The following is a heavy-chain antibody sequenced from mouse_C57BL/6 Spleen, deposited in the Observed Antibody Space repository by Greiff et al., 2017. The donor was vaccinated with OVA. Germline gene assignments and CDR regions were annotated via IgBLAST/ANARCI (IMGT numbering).Heavy chain of an antibody. V-gene: IGHV1-82*01. CDR2: IYPGDGDT. CDR1: GYAFSSSW. Sequence: VQRVESGPELVKPGASVKISCKASGYAFSSSWMNWVKQRPGKGLEWIGRIYPGDGDTNYNGKFKGKATLTADKSSSTAYMQLSSLTSEDSAVYFCARENDYFDYWGQGTTLTVSS. J-gene: IGHJ2*01. CDR3: ARENDYFDY.